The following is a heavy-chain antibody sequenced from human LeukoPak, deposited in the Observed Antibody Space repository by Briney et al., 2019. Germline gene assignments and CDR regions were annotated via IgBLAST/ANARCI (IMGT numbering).Heavy chain of an antibody. CDR2: INDYSTET. CDR1: GFRFSGYS. J-gene: IGHJ4*02. V-gene: IGHV3-21*01. D-gene: IGHD1-1*01. CDR3: ARDMDQLPDEN. Sequence: GGSLRLSCVASGFRFSGYSMNWVRQAPGKGLEWVSIINDYSTETHYADSVKGRFTISRDNAKNSLYLQMSSLRVEDTAVYYCARDMDQLPDENWGRGTLVTVSS.